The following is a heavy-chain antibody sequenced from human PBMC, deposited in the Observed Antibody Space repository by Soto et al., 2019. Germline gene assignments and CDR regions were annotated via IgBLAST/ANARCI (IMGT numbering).Heavy chain of an antibody. CDR2: INPSGGST. CDR1: GDTFTSYY. V-gene: IGHV1-46*01. D-gene: IGHD3-10*01. CDR3: ARDRITMVLGGMDV. Sequence: ASVKVSCKASGDTFTSYYMHWVRQASGQGLEWMGIINPSGGSTSYAQKFQGRVTMTRDTSTSTVYMELSSLRSEDTTVYYCARDRITMVLGGMDVWGQGTTVTVSS. J-gene: IGHJ6*02.